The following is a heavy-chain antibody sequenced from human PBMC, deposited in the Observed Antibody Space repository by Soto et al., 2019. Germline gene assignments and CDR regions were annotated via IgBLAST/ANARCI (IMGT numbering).Heavy chain of an antibody. V-gene: IGHV1-18*01. Sequence: QVQLVQSGAEVKKPGASVKVSCKASGYTFTSYGISWVRQAPGQGLEWMGWISAYNGNTNYAQKLQGRVTMTTDTSVSKAYMELRSLRSDDTGVYSCARGECSSTSCYIEGYYYYGMDVWGQGTTVAVSS. D-gene: IGHD2-2*02. CDR1: GYTFTSYG. J-gene: IGHJ6*02. CDR3: ARGECSSTSCYIEGYYYYGMDV. CDR2: ISAYNGNT.